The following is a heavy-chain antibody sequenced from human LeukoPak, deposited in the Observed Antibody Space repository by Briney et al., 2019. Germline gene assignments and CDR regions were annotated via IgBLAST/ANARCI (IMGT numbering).Heavy chain of an antibody. CDR2: INSDGSST. J-gene: IGHJ4*02. Sequence: GGSLRLSCAASGFTFSSYWMHWVRQAPGKGLVWVSRINSDGSSTSYADSVKGRFTISRDNAKNTLYLQMNSLRAEDTAVYYCARATRDYDFGYWGQGTLVTVSS. V-gene: IGHV3-74*01. CDR1: GFTFSSYW. D-gene: IGHD3-22*01. CDR3: ARATRDYDFGY.